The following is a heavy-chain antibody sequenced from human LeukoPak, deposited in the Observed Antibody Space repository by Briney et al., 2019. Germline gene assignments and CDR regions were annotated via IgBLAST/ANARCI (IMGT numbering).Heavy chain of an antibody. Sequence: SETLSLTCTVSGGSLTSYYWSWIRQPPGKGLEWIGYIYCSVSPNSDSTNYNPSLKSRVTISADTSKNQFSLKLNSLTTADTAVYYCTRGAGWLIDYWGQGILVTVSS. CDR1: GGSLTSYY. J-gene: IGHJ4*02. V-gene: IGHV4-59*01. CDR3: TRGAGWLIDY. CDR2: IYCSVSPNSDST. D-gene: IGHD3-16*01.